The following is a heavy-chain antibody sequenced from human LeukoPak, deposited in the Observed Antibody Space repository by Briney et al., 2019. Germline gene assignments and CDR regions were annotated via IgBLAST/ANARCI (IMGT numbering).Heavy chain of an antibody. V-gene: IGHV1-8*01. CDR1: GYTVTIYD. CDR2: MNPNSGNT. Sequence: RASVKVSCTASGYTVTIYDINWVRQATGQGLEWMGWMNPNSGNTGYAQKFQGRVTMTRNTSISTAYMELSSLRSEDTAVYYCARRVYYYYGMDVWGQGTTVTVSS. J-gene: IGHJ6*02. CDR3: ARRVYYYYGMDV.